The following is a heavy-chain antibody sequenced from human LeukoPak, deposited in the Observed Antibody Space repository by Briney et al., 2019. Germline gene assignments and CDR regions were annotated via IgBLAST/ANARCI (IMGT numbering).Heavy chain of an antibody. CDR3: ARAMVMRLGELSPVDY. CDR1: GFTFSTYW. Sequence: GGSLRLSCAASGFTFSTYWMSWVRQAPGKGLEWVANIKEDGSEKYYVDSVKGRFTISRDNAKNSLYLQMNSLRSDDTAVYYCARAMVMRLGELSPVDYWGQGTLVTVSS. V-gene: IGHV3-7*03. D-gene: IGHD3-16*02. CDR2: IKEDGSEK. J-gene: IGHJ4*02.